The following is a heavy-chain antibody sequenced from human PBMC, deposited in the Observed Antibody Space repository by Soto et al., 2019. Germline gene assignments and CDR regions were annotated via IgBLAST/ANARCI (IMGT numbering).Heavy chain of an antibody. CDR3: ARHRRGRVRGALYHYYGMDV. V-gene: IGHV4-39*01. Sequence: SSETLSLTCVVSGASIRSSSYSWGWIRQPPGKGLEWIGSMSYGGGSYYNPSLKSRVTISADTSMNQISLKMSSVTAAETAVYYCARHRRGRVRGALYHYYGMDVWGQGTPVTVSS. CDR2: MSYGGGS. J-gene: IGHJ6*02. CDR1: GASIRSSSYS. D-gene: IGHD3-10*01.